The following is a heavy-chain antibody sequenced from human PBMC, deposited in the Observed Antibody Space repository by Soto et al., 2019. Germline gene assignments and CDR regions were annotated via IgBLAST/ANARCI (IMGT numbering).Heavy chain of an antibody. Sequence: SETLSLTCTVSGGSINSGDYYWSWTRQHPGQGLEWIGYIYYSGSTYYNPSLKSRVTISVDTSKNQFSLKLSSVTAADTAVYYCARVYGDEDYFYGMDVWGQGTTVTVSS. D-gene: IGHD2-21*02. CDR1: GGSINSGDYY. J-gene: IGHJ6*02. CDR3: ARVYGDEDYFYGMDV. V-gene: IGHV4-31*03. CDR2: IYYSGST.